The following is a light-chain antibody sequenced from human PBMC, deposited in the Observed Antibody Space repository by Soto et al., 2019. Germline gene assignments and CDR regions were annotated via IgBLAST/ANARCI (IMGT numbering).Light chain of an antibody. Sequence: SYELTQPPSVSVSPGQTARITCSGDALPKQYAYWYQQKPGQAPVLVIYNDSERTSGIPERFSGSSSGTTVTLTISGVQAEDEADYYCQSADSSGTWVFGGGTKLTVL. V-gene: IGLV3-25*03. CDR2: NDS. CDR1: ALPKQY. CDR3: QSADSSGTWV. J-gene: IGLJ3*02.